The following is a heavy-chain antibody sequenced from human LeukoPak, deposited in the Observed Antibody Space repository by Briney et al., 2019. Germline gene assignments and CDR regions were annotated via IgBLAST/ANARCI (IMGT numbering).Heavy chain of an antibody. CDR3: ARDWVVGVVVVAAGY. Sequence: ASVKVSCKASGYPFTSYGISWVREAPGQGLEWMGWISTYIGNTNYAQKFQDIVTMTTDTSKSTVYMELKSLRADDTDVYYCARDWVVGVVVVAAGYWGQGTLVTVSS. CDR1: GYPFTSYG. D-gene: IGHD2-15*01. J-gene: IGHJ4*02. CDR2: ISTYIGNT. V-gene: IGHV1-18*01.